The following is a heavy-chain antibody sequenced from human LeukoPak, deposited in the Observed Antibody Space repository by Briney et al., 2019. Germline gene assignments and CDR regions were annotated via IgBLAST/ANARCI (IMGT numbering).Heavy chain of an antibody. J-gene: IGHJ4*02. CDR3: ARDRLIVGGIFDY. CDR1: GGSVSSGSYY. D-gene: IGHD1-26*01. V-gene: IGHV4-61*01. Sequence: SSETQSLTCTVSGGSVSSGSYYWSWIRQPPGKGLEWIGYIYYSGSTNYNPSLKSRVTISVDTSKNQFSLKLSSVTAADTAVYYCARDRLIVGGIFDYWGQGTLVTVSS. CDR2: IYYSGST.